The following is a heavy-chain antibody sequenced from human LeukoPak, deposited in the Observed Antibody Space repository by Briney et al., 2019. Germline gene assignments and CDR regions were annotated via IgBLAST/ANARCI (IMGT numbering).Heavy chain of an antibody. CDR1: GGSISSYY. J-gene: IGHJ4*02. D-gene: IGHD3-16*01. CDR3: ARHRKTLWRLASRELGDRGRFFDY. CDR2: IYYSGST. Sequence: SSETLSLTCTVSGGSISSYYWSWIRQPPGKGLEWIGYIYYSGSTNYNPSLKSRVTISVDTSKNQFSLKLSSVTAADTAVYYCARHRKTLWRLASRELGDRGRFFDYWGQGTLVTVSS. V-gene: IGHV4-59*08.